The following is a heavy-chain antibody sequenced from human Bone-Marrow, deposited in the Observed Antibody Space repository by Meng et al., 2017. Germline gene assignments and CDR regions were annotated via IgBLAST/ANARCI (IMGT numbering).Heavy chain of an antibody. Sequence: GESLKISCAASGFTFSSYSMNWGRQAPGKGLEWVSSISSSSSYIYYADSVKGRFTISRDNAKNSLYLQMNSLRAEDTAVYYCARDVASITMVRGVIIKGTDAFDIWGQGTMVTVSS. CDR3: ARDVASITMVRGVIIKGTDAFDI. J-gene: IGHJ3*02. CDR1: GFTFSSYS. CDR2: ISSSSSYI. D-gene: IGHD3-10*01. V-gene: IGHV3-21*01.